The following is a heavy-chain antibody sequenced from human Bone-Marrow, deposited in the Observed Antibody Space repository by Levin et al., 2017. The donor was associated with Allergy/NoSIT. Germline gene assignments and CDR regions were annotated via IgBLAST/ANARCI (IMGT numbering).Heavy chain of an antibody. CDR1: GYSFLNYD. CDR3: ARLRGPQTSDNWFDP. CDR2: ISLYRGDT. J-gene: IGHJ5*02. Sequence: ASVKVSCKASGYSFLNYDITWVRQAPGQGLEWMGWISLYRGDTQYAQNVKGRITLTRDIFTGTAYMELRSLRFDDTAVYYCARLRGPQTSDNWFDPWGQGTLVTVSS. V-gene: IGHV1-18*01. D-gene: IGHD3-3*01.